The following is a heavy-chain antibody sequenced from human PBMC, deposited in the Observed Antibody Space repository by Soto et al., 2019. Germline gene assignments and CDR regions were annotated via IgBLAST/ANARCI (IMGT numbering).Heavy chain of an antibody. Sequence: GAALKSSCKGSGYSFTSYWIGWVRQMHGKGLEWMGIIYPGDSDTRYSPSFQGQVTISADKSISTAYLQWSSLKASDTAMYYCARFAGYSGSHLDYWGQGTLVTVSS. D-gene: IGHD1-26*01. V-gene: IGHV5-51*01. CDR1: GYSFTSYW. J-gene: IGHJ4*02. CDR2: IYPGDSDT. CDR3: ARFAGYSGSHLDY.